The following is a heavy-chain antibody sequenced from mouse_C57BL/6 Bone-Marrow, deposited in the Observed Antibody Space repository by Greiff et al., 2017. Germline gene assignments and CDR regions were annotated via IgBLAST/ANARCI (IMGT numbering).Heavy chain of an antibody. J-gene: IGHJ2*01. CDR3: ASPSGPYYFDY. D-gene: IGHD1-3*01. V-gene: IGHV14-2*01. Sequence: VQLKQSGAELVKPGASVKLSCTASGFNIKDYYMHWVKQRTEQGLAWIGRIDPEDGETKYAPKFQGKATITADTSSNTAYLQLSSLTSEDTAVYYCASPSGPYYFDYWGQGTTLTVSS. CDR2: IDPEDGET. CDR1: GFNIKDYY.